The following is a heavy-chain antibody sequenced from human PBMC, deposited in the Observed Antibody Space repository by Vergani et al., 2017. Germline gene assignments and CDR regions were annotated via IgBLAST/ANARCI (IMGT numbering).Heavy chain of an antibody. CDR1: GFTFSDYY. CDR3: ARDDYGDV. CDR2: IYSGGST. Sequence: VQLVESGGGLVKPGGSLRLSCAASGFTFSDYYMSWVRQAPGKGLEWVSVIYSGGSTYYADSVKGRFTISRHNSKNTLYLQMNSRRAEDTAVYYCARDDYGDVWGQGTLVTVSS. D-gene: IGHD4-17*01. J-gene: IGHJ4*02. V-gene: IGHV3-66*02.